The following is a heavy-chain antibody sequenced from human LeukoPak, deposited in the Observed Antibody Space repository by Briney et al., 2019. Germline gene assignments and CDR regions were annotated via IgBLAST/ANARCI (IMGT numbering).Heavy chain of an antibody. Sequence: GGSLRLSCAASGFTLSSYAMSWVRQAPGKGLEWVSAISGSGGTTYYADSVKGRFTISRDNSKNTLYLQMNSLRAEDTALYYCAKDLGYDYALFDYWGQGTLVTVSS. CDR1: GFTLSSYA. D-gene: IGHD5-12*01. CDR3: AKDLGYDYALFDY. J-gene: IGHJ4*02. V-gene: IGHV3-23*01. CDR2: ISGSGGTT.